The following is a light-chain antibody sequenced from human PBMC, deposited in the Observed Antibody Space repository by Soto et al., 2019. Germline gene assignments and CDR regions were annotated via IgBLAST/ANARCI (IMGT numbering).Light chain of an antibody. CDR2: SAS. Sequence: DIQMTQSPSSLSASVGDRVSITCRASQGIRNALVWYRQKQGKAPERLLYSASIRQTGVPSRFSGSGSGTEFTLTIYSLEPEDFATYYCLQHNTYPYTFGQGTRLDIK. CDR3: LQHNTYPYT. V-gene: IGKV1-17*01. J-gene: IGKJ2*01. CDR1: QGIRNA.